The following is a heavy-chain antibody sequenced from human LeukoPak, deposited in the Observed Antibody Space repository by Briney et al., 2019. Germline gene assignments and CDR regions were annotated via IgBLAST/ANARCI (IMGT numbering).Heavy chain of an antibody. CDR3: ARAGYSGYVGSYYFDC. V-gene: IGHV3-33*01. Sequence: GGSLRLSCAASGFTFSSYGMHWVRQAPGKGLEWVAVIWYDGSNKYYADSVKGRFTISRDNSKNTLYLQMNSLRAEDTAVYYCARAGYSGYVGSYYFDCWGQGTLVTVSS. D-gene: IGHD5-12*01. CDR1: GFTFSSYG. CDR2: IWYDGSNK. J-gene: IGHJ4*02.